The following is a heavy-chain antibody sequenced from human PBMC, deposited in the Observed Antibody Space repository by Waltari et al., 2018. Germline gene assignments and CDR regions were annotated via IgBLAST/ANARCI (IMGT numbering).Heavy chain of an antibody. V-gene: IGHV3-21*01. CDR1: GFPFSSYS. CDR2: ISSSSSYI. Sequence: EVQLVESGGGLVKPGGSLRPSYAASGFPFSSYSLNWVRQAPGKGLEWVSSISSSSSYIYYADSVKGRFTISRDNAKNSLYLQMNSLRAEDTAVYYCARDQGMDVWGQGTTVTVSS. J-gene: IGHJ6*02. CDR3: ARDQGMDV.